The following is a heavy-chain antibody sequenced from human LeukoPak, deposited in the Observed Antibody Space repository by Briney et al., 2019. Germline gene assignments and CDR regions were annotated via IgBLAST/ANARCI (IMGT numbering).Heavy chain of an antibody. J-gene: IGHJ4*02. CDR1: GYTFTDYY. CDR3: AIRRRSGWPFDF. Sequence: ASVKVSCKASGYTFTDYYLHWVRQAPGQGLEWMGWVSPSSGGTLYAQEFQGRVTLTRDTSISTAYMELSSLRSDDTAVYFCAIRRRSGWPFDFWGQGSLVTVSS. D-gene: IGHD6-19*01. V-gene: IGHV1-2*02. CDR2: VSPSSGGT.